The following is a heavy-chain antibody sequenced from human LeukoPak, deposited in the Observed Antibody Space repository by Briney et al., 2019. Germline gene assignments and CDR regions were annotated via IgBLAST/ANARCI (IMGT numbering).Heavy chain of an antibody. V-gene: IGHV4-34*01. D-gene: IGHD3-9*01. J-gene: IGHJ4*02. Sequence: SETLSLTCAVYGGSFSGYYWSWIRQPPGKGLEWIGEINHSGSTNYNPSLKSRVTISVDTSKNQFSLKLSSVTAADTAVYYCARGLPYDILTGSTLFDYWGQGTLVTVSS. CDR2: INHSGST. CDR3: ARGLPYDILTGSTLFDY. CDR1: GGSFSGYY.